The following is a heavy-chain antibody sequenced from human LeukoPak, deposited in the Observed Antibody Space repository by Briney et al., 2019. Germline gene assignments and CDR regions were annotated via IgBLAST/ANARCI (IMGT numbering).Heavy chain of an antibody. CDR2: IYPGDSDT. CDR3: ARLGNYDFWSGYPTPFSDY. D-gene: IGHD3-3*01. Sequence: GESLKISCKGSGYSFTSYWIGWVRQMPGKGLEWMGIIYPGDSDTRYSPSFQGQVTISADKSISTAYLQWSSLKASDTAMYYCARLGNYDFWSGYPTPFSDYWGQGTLVTVSS. V-gene: IGHV5-51*01. CDR1: GYSFTSYW. J-gene: IGHJ4*02.